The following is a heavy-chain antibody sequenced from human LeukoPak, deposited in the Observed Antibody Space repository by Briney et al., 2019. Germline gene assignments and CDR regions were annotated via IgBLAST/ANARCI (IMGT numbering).Heavy chain of an antibody. CDR2: IIPIFGTA. Sequence: SVKVSCEASGGTFSSYAISWVRQAPGQGLEWMGRIIPIFGTANYAQKFQGRVTITTDESTSTAYMELSSLRSEDTAVYCCAGGGNSGWYFFDLWGRGTLVTVSS. D-gene: IGHD6-19*01. J-gene: IGHJ2*01. CDR3: AGGGNSGWYFFDL. CDR1: GGTFSSYA. V-gene: IGHV1-69*05.